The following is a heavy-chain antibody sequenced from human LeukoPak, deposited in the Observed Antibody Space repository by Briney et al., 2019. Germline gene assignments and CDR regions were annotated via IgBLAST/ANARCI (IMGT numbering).Heavy chain of an antibody. V-gene: IGHV4-39*07. CDR3: ARDKGIAAARYFDP. Sequence: SETLSLTCTVSGGSISSSSYYWGWIRQPPGKGLEWIGSIYYSGSTYYNPSLKSRVTISVDTSKNQFSLKLSSVTAADTAVYYCARDKGIAAARYFDPWGQGTLVTVSS. J-gene: IGHJ5*02. CDR2: IYYSGST. CDR1: GGSISSSSYY. D-gene: IGHD6-13*01.